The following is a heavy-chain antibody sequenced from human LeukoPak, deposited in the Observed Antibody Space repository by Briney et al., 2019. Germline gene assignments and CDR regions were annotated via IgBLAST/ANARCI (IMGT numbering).Heavy chain of an antibody. J-gene: IGHJ6*02. CDR3: ARRLLGPMDV. CDR2: ISSSSITI. Sequence: GGSLRLSCAASGFPFSSYNMNWVRQAPGKGLEWVSYISSSSITIHYADSVKGRFTISRDNAKNSLYPHMNSLRDEDTAVYYCARRLLGPMDVWGQGTTVTVSS. CDR1: GFPFSSYN. D-gene: IGHD3-16*01. V-gene: IGHV3-48*02.